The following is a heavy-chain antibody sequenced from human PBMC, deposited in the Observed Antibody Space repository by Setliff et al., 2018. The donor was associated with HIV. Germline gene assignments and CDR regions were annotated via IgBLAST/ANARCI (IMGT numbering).Heavy chain of an antibody. CDR1: GFTFSRYG. V-gene: IGHV3-48*04. CDR2: IGSSGTPI. Sequence: GGSLRLSCAASGFTFSRYGMNWVRQAPGKGLEWLSYIGSSGTPIYYADSVKGRFTISRDNAKNSLNLQMNSLRAEDTAVYYCARVRSPFYFDYWGQGTLVTVSS. J-gene: IGHJ4*02. CDR3: ARVRSPFYFDY.